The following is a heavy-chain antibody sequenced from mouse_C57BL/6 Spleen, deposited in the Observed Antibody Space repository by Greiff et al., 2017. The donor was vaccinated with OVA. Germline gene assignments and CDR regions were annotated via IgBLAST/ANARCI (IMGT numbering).Heavy chain of an antibody. J-gene: IGHJ3*01. CDR3: ARYPDYYNGSSPFAY. CDR2: INPSNGGT. Sequence: VQLQQPGTELVKPGASVKLSCKASGYTFTSYWMHWVKQRPGQGLAWIGNINPSNGGTNYNEKFKSKATLTVDKSSSTAYRQLSSLTSEDSAVYYCARYPDYYNGSSPFAYWGQGTLVTVSA. D-gene: IGHD1-1*01. V-gene: IGHV1-53*01. CDR1: GYTFTSYW.